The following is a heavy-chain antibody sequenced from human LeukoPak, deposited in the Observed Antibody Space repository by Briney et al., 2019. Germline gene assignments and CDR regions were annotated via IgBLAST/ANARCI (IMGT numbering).Heavy chain of an antibody. D-gene: IGHD5-24*01. Sequence: TSETLSLTCAVYGGSFSGYYSSWIRQPPGKGLEGIGEINHSGSTNYNASLKSRVTISVDTSKNQFSLKLSSVTAADTAVYYCARVVLNEEMATTFGWFVPWGQGTLVTVSS. CDR1: GGSFSGYY. CDR2: INHSGST. CDR3: ARVVLNEEMATTFGWFVP. J-gene: IGHJ5*02. V-gene: IGHV4-34*01.